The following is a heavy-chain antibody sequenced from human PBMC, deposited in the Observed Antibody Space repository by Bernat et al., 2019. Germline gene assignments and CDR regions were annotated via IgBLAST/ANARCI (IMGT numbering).Heavy chain of an antibody. V-gene: IGHV1-69*17. Sequence: QVQLVQSGAEVKKPGSSVKVSCKASGGTFSSYAISWVRQAPGQGLEWMGGIIPIFGIANYAQKFQGRVTITADKSTSTAYMELSSLRSEDTAVYYCARGWDLGYGSSTSCYSPNYYYYYYMDVWGKGTTVTVSS. CDR3: ARGWDLGYGSSTSCYSPNYYYYYYMDV. D-gene: IGHD2-2*01. CDR2: IIPIFGIA. CDR1: GGTFSSYA. J-gene: IGHJ6*03.